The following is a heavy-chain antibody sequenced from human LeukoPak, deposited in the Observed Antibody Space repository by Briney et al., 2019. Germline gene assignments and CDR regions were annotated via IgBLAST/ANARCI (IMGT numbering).Heavy chain of an antibody. D-gene: IGHD2-2*02. Sequence: GASVKVSCKASGGTFSSYAISWVRQAPGQGLEWMGGIIPIFGTANYAQKFQGRVTITADESTSTAYMELSSLRSEDTAVYYCARRFLEILRYCSSTSCYTHGSYFDYWGQGTLVTVSS. J-gene: IGHJ4*02. V-gene: IGHV1-69*01. CDR3: ARRFLEILRYCSSTSCYTHGSYFDY. CDR2: IIPIFGTA. CDR1: GGTFSSYA.